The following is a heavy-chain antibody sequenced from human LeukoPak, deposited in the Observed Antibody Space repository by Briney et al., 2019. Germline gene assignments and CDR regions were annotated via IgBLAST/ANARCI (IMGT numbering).Heavy chain of an antibody. J-gene: IGHJ4*02. CDR2: IIPIFGTA. CDR1: GGTFSSYA. Sequence: ASVKVSCKASGGTFSSYAISWVRQAPGQGLEWMGRIIPIFGTANYAQKFQGRVTITTDEATSTAYMELSSLRSEDTAVYYCARGPVAAAGTRFADYWGQGTLVTVSS. D-gene: IGHD6-13*01. CDR3: ARGPVAAAGTRFADY. V-gene: IGHV1-69*05.